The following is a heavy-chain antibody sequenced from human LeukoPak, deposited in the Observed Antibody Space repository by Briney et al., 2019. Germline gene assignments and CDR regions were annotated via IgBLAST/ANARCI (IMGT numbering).Heavy chain of an antibody. CDR3: ARSYGALDI. CDR2: ISSSSSTI. J-gene: IGHJ3*02. CDR1: EFTFSDYY. Sequence: KPGGSLRLSCAVSEFTFSDYYMSWIRQAPGKGLEWASYISSSSSTIYYADSVKGRFTISRDNSKNMLYVQMNSLRAEDTAVYYCARSYGALDIWGQGTMVTVSS. V-gene: IGHV3-11*04. D-gene: IGHD4-17*01.